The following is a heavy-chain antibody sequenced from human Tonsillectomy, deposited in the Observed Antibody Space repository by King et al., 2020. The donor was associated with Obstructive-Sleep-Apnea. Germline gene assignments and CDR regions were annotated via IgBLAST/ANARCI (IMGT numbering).Heavy chain of an antibody. CDR1: GFMFSSYA. J-gene: IGHJ4*02. CDR3: ASGSIVVVAAIPLY. V-gene: IGHV3-23*04. D-gene: IGHD2-21*02. Sequence: VQLVESGGGLEQPGGSLRLSCAASGFMFSSYAMSWVRQAPGKGLEWVSGISGSGGSTYYADSVKGRFTLSRDNSKETLYLQMRSLRAEDTAVYYCASGSIVVVAAIPLYWGQGTLVTVSS. CDR2: ISGSGGST.